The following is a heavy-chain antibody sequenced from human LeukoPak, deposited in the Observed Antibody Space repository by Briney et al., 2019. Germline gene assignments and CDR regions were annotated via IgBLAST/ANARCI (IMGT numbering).Heavy chain of an antibody. J-gene: IGHJ4*02. D-gene: IGHD2-2*01. CDR3: AKEPPSCSSTSCYSGVDY. CDR1: GFTFSSYA. CDR2: ISGSGGST. V-gene: IGHV3-23*01. Sequence: GSLRLSCAASGFTFSSYAMSWVRQAPGKGLEWVSAISGSGGSTYYADSVKGRFTISRDNSKNTLYLQMNSLRAEDTAVCYCAKEPPSCSSTSCYSGVDYWGQGTLVTVSS.